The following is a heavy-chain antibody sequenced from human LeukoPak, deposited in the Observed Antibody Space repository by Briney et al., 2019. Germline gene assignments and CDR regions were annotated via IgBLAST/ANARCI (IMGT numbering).Heavy chain of an antibody. V-gene: IGHV4-30-2*01. Sequence: SETLSLTCTVSGGSISSGGYYWSWIRQPPGKGLEWIGYIYHSGSTYYNPSLKSRVTISVDRSKNQFSLKLSSVTAADTAVYYCATCTAFDAFDIWGQGTMVTVSS. D-gene: IGHD2-2*01. CDR3: ATCTAFDAFDI. CDR1: GGSISSGGYY. CDR2: IYHSGST. J-gene: IGHJ3*02.